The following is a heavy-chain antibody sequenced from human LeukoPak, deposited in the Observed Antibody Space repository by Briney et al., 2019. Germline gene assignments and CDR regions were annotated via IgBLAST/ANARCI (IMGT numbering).Heavy chain of an antibody. CDR2: IYSGGST. V-gene: IGHV3-66*01. Sequence: GGSLRLSCVASGLTVSANYMNWVRQAPGKGLEWVSVIYSGGSTNYADSVKGRFTISRDNSKNTLSLQMNSLRADDTAVYYCANGSGVFDPWGQGTLVTVSS. CDR3: ANGSGVFDP. J-gene: IGHJ5*02. D-gene: IGHD3-10*01. CDR1: GLTVSANY.